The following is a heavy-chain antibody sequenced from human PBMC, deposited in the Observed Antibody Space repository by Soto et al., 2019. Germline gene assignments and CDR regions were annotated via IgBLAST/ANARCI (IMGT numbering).Heavy chain of an antibody. V-gene: IGHV1-69*02. D-gene: IGHD3-10*01. CDR3: ATSYGAGYRAFDY. CDR1: GDTFSFYT. Sequence: QVQLVQSGAELKKPGSSVKVSCKASGDTFSFYTVNWVRQAPGLGLEWMGRVNPILSMSNYAQKFQGRGTMTADKSTSTDYMELRSLRSEDTAFYYCATSYGAGYRAFDYWGQGALVTVSS. J-gene: IGHJ4*02. CDR2: VNPILSMS.